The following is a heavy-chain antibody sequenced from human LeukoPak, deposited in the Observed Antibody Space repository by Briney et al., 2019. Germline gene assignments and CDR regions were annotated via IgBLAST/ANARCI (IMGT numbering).Heavy chain of an antibody. CDR2: IYHSGST. CDR1: GGSISSGGYS. CDR3: ARDPEPGAREGPVSVDY. Sequence: SQTLSLTCAVSGGSISSGGYSWSWIRQPPGKGLEWIGYIYHSGSTYYNPSLKSRVTISVDRSKNQFSLKLSSVTAADTAVYYCARDPEPGAREGPVSVDYWGQGTLVTVSS. D-gene: IGHD1-14*01. J-gene: IGHJ4*02. V-gene: IGHV4-30-2*01.